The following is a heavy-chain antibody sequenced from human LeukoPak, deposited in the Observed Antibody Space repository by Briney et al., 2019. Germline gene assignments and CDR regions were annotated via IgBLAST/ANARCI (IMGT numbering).Heavy chain of an antibody. Sequence: GGSLRLSCAASGFTFSSYAMSWVRQAPGKGLEWVSAIRGSGGSTYYADSVKGRFTISRDNSKNTLYLQMNSLRAEDTAVYYCAEGTYYDILTGPTYFDYWGQGTLVTVSS. CDR1: GFTFSSYA. CDR2: IRGSGGST. J-gene: IGHJ4*02. V-gene: IGHV3-23*01. D-gene: IGHD3-9*01. CDR3: AEGTYYDILTGPTYFDY.